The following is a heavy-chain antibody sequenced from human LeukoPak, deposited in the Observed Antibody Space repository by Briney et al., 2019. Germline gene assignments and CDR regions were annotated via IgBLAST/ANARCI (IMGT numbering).Heavy chain of an antibody. CDR1: GFTFSSYA. D-gene: IGHD2-15*01. CDR2: ISGSGGST. CDR3: AKDLRGMVVAANFDY. J-gene: IGHJ4*02. Sequence: GGSLRLSCAASGFTFSSYAMSWGRQAPGKGLEWVSAISGSGGSTYYADSVKGRFTISRDNSKNTLYLQMNSLRAEDTAVYYCAKDLRGMVVAANFDYWGQGTLVTVSS. V-gene: IGHV3-23*01.